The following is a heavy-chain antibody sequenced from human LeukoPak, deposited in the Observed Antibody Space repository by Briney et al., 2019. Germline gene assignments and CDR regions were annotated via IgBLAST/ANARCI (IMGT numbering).Heavy chain of an antibody. V-gene: IGHV1-8*02. J-gene: IGHJ5*02. CDR2: MNPNSGNT. CDR3: ASRPILWFGEPS. CDR1: GGTFSSYA. Sequence: ASVKVSCKASGGTFSSYAISWVRQAPGQGLEWMGWMNPNSGNTGYAQKFQGRVTMTRNTSISTAYMELSSLRSEDTAVYYCASRPILWFGEPSWGQGTLVTVSS. D-gene: IGHD3-10*01.